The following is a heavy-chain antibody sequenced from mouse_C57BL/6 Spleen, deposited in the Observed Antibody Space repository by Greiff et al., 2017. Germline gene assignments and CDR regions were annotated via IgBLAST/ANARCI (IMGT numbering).Heavy chain of an antibody. CDR1: GFTFTDYY. CDR3: ARYMITTVVAPLDY. V-gene: IGHV7-3*01. CDR2: IRNKANGYTT. Sequence: EVKLMESGGGLVQPGGSLSLSCAASGFTFTDYYMSWVRQPPGKALEWLGFIRNKANGYTTEYSASVKGRFTISRDNSQSILYLQMNALRAEDSATYYCARYMITTVVAPLDYWGQGTPLTVSS. D-gene: IGHD1-1*01. J-gene: IGHJ2*01.